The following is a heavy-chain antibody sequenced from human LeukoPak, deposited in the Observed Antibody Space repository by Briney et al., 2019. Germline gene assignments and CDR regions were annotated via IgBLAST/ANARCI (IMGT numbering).Heavy chain of an antibody. CDR2: IYTSGST. CDR3: ARDEGGVGVTD. CDR1: GYSISSGYY. Sequence: PSETLSLTCTVSGYSISSGYYWSWIRQPAGKGLEWIGRIYTSGSTNYNPSLKSRVTMSVDRSKNQFSLKLSSVTAADTAVYYCARDEGGVGVTDWGQGTLVTVSS. D-gene: IGHD1-26*01. J-gene: IGHJ4*02. V-gene: IGHV4-4*07.